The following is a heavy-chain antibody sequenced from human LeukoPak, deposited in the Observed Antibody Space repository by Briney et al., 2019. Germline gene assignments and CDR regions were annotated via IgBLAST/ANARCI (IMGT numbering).Heavy chain of an antibody. CDR2: ISAYDGNK. CDR1: GYSFTNYG. Sequence: GASVKVSCKASGYSFTNYGISWVRQAAGQGREWMGWISAYDGNKNYAQKLQGRVTMTTDTSTNTAFMELRSLRSDDTALYYCARDCYESSGNWYDVFDIWGQGTMVTVSS. V-gene: IGHV1-18*01. CDR3: ARDCYESSGNWYDVFDI. J-gene: IGHJ3*02. D-gene: IGHD3-22*01.